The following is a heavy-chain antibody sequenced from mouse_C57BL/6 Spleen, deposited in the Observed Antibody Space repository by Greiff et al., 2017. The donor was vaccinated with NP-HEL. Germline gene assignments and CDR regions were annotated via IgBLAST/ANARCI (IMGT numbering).Heavy chain of an antibody. CDR3: ASNYYYGSSHWYFDV. Sequence: EVQVVESGGGLVKPGGSLKLSCAASGFTFSSYAMSWVRQTPEKRLEWVATISDGGSYTYYPDNVKGRFTISRDNAKNNLYLQMSHLKSEDTAMYYCASNYYYGSSHWYFDVWGTGTTVTVSS. J-gene: IGHJ1*03. V-gene: IGHV5-4*01. CDR2: ISDGGSYT. D-gene: IGHD1-1*01. CDR1: GFTFSSYA.